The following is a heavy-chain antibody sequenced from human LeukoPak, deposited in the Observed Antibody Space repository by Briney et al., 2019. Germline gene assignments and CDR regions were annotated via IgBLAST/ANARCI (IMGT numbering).Heavy chain of an antibody. CDR2: INPNSGGT. CDR3: ARGRSSTRPFDAFDI. V-gene: IGHV1-2*02. CDR1: GYTFTGYY. D-gene: IGHD2-2*01. J-gene: IGHJ3*02. Sequence: ASVKVSCKASGYTFTGYYMHWVRQAPGQGLEWMGWINPNSGGTNYAQKFQGRVTMTRGTSISTAYMELSRLRSEDTAVYYCARGRSSTRPFDAFDIWGQGTMVTVSS.